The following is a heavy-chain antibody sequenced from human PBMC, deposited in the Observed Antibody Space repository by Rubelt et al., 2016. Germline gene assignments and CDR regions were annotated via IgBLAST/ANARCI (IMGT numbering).Heavy chain of an antibody. CDR2: INHSGST. CDR1: GGSFSGYY. CDR3: ASAGPGGTFEYYFDY. J-gene: IGHJ4*02. Sequence: KPSETLSLTCAVYGGSFSGYYWSWIRQPPGKGLEWIGEINHSGSTNYNPSLKSRVTISVDTSKNQFSLKLSSVTAADTAVYYCASAGPGGTFEYYFDYWGQGTLVTVSS. D-gene: IGHD1-14*01. V-gene: IGHV4-34*01.